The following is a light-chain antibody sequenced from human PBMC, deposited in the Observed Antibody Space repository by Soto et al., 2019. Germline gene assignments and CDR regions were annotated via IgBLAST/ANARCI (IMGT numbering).Light chain of an antibody. CDR1: QSVGGNY. J-gene: IGKJ1*01. V-gene: IGKV3-20*01. CDR2: GAS. CDR3: QQYGSSPGT. Sequence: EIVLTQSPGTLSLSPGERATLSCRASQSVGGNYVAWYQQKPGQAPRLLIDGASSRATGIPVRFSGSGSGTDFTLTINRLEPEDFAVFYCQQYGSSPGTFGQGTKVEIK.